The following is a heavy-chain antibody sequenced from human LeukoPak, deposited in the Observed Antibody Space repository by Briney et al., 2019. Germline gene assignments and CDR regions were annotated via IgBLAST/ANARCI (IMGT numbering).Heavy chain of an antibody. V-gene: IGHV1-69*13. Sequence: GASVKVSCKASGGTFISYAISWVRQAPGQGLEWMGGIIPIFGTANYAQKFQGRVTITADESTSTAYMELSSLRSEDTAVYYCARELELDPPATDYYYYGMDVWGQGTTVTVSS. J-gene: IGHJ6*02. CDR2: IIPIFGTA. CDR1: GGTFISYA. CDR3: ARELELDPPATDYYYYGMDV. D-gene: IGHD1-7*01.